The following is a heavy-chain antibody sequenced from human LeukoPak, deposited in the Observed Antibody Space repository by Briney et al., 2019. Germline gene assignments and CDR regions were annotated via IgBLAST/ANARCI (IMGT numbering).Heavy chain of an antibody. CDR3: ARDAGLSSSSWYADY. D-gene: IGHD6-13*01. J-gene: IGHJ4*02. V-gene: IGHV4-39*07. CDR1: GGSISSSSYY. Sequence: TSETLSLTCTVSGGSISSSSYYWGWTRQPPGKGLEWIGSIYYSGSTYYNPSLKSRVTISVDTSKNQFSLKLSSVTAADTAVYYCARDAGLSSSSWYADYWSQGTLVTVSS. CDR2: IYYSGST.